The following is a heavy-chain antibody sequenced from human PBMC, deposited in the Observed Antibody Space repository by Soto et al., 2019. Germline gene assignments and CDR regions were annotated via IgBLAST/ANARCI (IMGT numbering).Heavy chain of an antibody. V-gene: IGHV1-69*01. J-gene: IGHJ4*02. CDR2: IIPIFGTP. CDR1: GDTFNKYA. Sequence: QVQLVQSGAEVKKPGSSAKVSCKASGDTFNKYAFNWVRQAPGQGLEWMGGIIPIFGTPNYAQRVQGRVTITADESTSTAYMELSSLRSEDTAVYYCARGIDYGGVNRIDYWGQGTLVTVSS. CDR3: ARGIDYGGVNRIDY. D-gene: IGHD4-17*01.